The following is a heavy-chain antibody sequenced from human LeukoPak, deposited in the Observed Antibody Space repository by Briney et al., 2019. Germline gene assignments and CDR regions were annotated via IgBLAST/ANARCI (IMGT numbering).Heavy chain of an antibody. Sequence: SETLSLTCAVYGGSFSGYYWSWIRQPPGKGLEWIGEINHSGSTNYNPSLKSRVTISVDTSKNQFSLKLSSVTAADTAVYYCARPYYYYMDVWGKGTTVTVSS. V-gene: IGHV4-34*01. CDR1: GGSFSGYY. CDR3: ARPYYYYMDV. J-gene: IGHJ6*03. CDR2: INHSGST.